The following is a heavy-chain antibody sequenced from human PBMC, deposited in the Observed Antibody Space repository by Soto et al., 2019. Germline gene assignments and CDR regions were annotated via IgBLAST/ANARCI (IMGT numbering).Heavy chain of an antibody. CDR1: GFTFSSYW. D-gene: IGHD2-21*02. J-gene: IGHJ4*02. CDR2: IKQDGSEK. Sequence: GGSLRLSCAASGFTFSSYWMSWVRQAPGKGLEWVANIKQDGSEKYYVDSVKGRFTISRDNAKNSLYLQMNSLRAEDTAVYYCARGGKVTQRPLKFDYWGQGTLVTVSS. V-gene: IGHV3-7*01. CDR3: ARGGKVTQRPLKFDY.